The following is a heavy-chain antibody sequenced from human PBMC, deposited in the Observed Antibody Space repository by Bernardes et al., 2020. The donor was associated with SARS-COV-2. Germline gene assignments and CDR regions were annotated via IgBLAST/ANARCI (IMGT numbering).Heavy chain of an antibody. CDR3: ARGRWGSYRYYFDS. V-gene: IGHV4-34*01. CDR1: GGSFSGYY. Sequence: SETLSLTCAVFGGSFSGYYWTWIRQPPGKGLEWIGEINLSGTTKYNPSLKSRVTISLDTSKKQFSLKLSSVTAADTAVYYCARGRWGSYRYYFDSWGQGTLVTVSS. D-gene: IGHD3-16*02. J-gene: IGHJ4*02. CDR2: INLSGTT.